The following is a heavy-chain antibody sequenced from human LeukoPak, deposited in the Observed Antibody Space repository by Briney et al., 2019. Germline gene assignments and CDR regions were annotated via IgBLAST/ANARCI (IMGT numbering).Heavy chain of an antibody. CDR3: ARAHYGDYDGGGGFDI. J-gene: IGHJ3*02. CDR2: ISAYNGNT. D-gene: IGHD4-17*01. V-gene: IGHV1-18*01. Sequence: GASVKVSCKASGYTFTSYGISWVRQAPGQGLEWMGWISAYNGNTNYAQKLQGRVTMTTDTSTSTAYMELRSLRSDDTAVYYCARAHYGDYDGGGGFDIWGQGTMVTVSS. CDR1: GYTFTSYG.